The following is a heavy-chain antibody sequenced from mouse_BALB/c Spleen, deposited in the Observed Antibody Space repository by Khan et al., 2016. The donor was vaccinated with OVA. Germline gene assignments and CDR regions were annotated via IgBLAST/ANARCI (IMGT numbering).Heavy chain of an antibody. J-gene: IGHJ4*01. CDR2: IWGGGST. D-gene: IGHD2-10*01. CDR3: AKSFYAHYYAMDY. CDR1: GFSLNDYG. Sequence: VQLQESGPGLVAPSQSLSITCTVSGFSLNDYGVSWIRQPPGKGLEWLGVIWGGGSTYYNSALKSRLSISKDNSKSQVFLKMNSLQTDDTAMYYCAKSFYAHYYAMDYWGQGTSVTVSS. V-gene: IGHV2-6-5*01.